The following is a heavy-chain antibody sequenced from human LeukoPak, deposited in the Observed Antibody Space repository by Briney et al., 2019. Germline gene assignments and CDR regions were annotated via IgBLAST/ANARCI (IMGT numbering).Heavy chain of an antibody. J-gene: IGHJ3*02. CDR2: IYHSGST. Sequence: SETLSLTCTVSGGSISSGGYYWSWIRQPPGKGLEWIGYIYHSGSTYYNPSLKSRVTISVDTSKNQFSLKLSSVTAADTAVYYCARGTLGDYYGSHDAFDIWGQGTMVTVSS. D-gene: IGHD3-22*01. CDR1: GGSISSGGYY. CDR3: ARGTLGDYYGSHDAFDI. V-gene: IGHV4-30-2*01.